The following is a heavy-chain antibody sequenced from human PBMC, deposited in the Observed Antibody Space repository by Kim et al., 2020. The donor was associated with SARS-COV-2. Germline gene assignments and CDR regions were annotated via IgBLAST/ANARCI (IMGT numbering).Heavy chain of an antibody. J-gene: IGHJ4*02. V-gene: IGHV3-48*03. CDR3: ARGFGMVGATVDY. Sequence: YADAVKGRFTISRDNAKNSLYLQMNSLRAEDTAVYYCARGFGMVGATVDYWGQGTLVTVSS. D-gene: IGHD1-26*01.